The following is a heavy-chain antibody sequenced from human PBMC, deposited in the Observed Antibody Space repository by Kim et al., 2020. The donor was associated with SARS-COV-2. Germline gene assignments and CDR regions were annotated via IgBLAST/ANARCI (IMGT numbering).Heavy chain of an antibody. CDR1: GGSISSYY. V-gene: IGHV4-59*01. Sequence: SETLSLTCTVSGGSISSYYWSWIRQPPGKGLEWIGYIYYSGSTNYNPSLKSRVTISVDTSKNQFSLKLSSVTAADTAVYYCARMVRGSYGMDVWGQGTTVTVSS. CDR2: IYYSGST. D-gene: IGHD3-10*01. J-gene: IGHJ6*02. CDR3: ARMVRGSYGMDV.